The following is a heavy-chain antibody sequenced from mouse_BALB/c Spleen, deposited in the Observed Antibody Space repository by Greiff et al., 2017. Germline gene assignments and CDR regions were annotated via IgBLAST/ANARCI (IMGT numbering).Heavy chain of an antibody. Sequence: EVKVVESGGGLVQPGGSLKLSCAASGFTFSSYGMSWVRQTPDKRLELVATINSNGGSTYYPDSVKGRFTISRDNAKNTLYLQMSSLKSEDTAMYYCARGFDYWGQGTTLTVSS. CDR2: INSNGGST. CDR3: ARGFDY. V-gene: IGHV5-6-3*01. J-gene: IGHJ2*01. CDR1: GFTFSSYG.